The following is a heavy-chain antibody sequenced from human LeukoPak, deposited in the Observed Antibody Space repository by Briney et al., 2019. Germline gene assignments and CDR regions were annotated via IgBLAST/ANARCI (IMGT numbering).Heavy chain of an antibody. CDR1: GFIFDTYR. Sequence: GGSLRLSCAASGFIFDTYRMNWVRQAPGKGLEWFSSISASGSYIYYADSLKGRFTMSRDNTKNSLYLQMNSLRDEDTAVYYCARDSPGTTASDYWGQGTLVTVSS. J-gene: IGHJ4*02. CDR2: ISASGSYI. V-gene: IGHV3-21*01. D-gene: IGHD1-1*01. CDR3: ARDSPGTTASDY.